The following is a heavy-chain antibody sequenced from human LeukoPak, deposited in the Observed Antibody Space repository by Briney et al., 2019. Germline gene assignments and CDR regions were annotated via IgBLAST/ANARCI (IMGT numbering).Heavy chain of an antibody. CDR2: ISGSSSGSTSIT. CDR1: GIIFSTYA. V-gene: IGHV3-48*04. Sequence: GGSLRLSCEFSGIIFSTYAMNWVRQAPGKGLEWISYISGSSSGSTSITQYADSAKGRFTISRDNAKNSLHLQMDSLSAEDTAVYYCARDFWSGYYTEDWGQGALVIVSS. CDR3: ARDFWSGYYTED. J-gene: IGHJ4*02. D-gene: IGHD3-3*01.